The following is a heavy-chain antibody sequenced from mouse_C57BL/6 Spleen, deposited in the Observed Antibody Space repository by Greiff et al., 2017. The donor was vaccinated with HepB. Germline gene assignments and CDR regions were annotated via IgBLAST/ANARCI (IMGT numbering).Heavy chain of an antibody. CDR1: GYTFTDYN. J-gene: IGHJ1*03. Sequence: EVQLQQSGPELVKPGASVKMSCKASGYTFTDYNMHWVKQSHGKSLEWIGYINPNNGGTSYNQKFKGKATLTVNKSSSTAYMELRSLTSEDSAVYYCARDYGSSYVFWDFGVWGTGTTVTVSS. D-gene: IGHD1-1*01. CDR2: INPNNGGT. CDR3: ARDYGSSYVFWDFGV. V-gene: IGHV1-22*01.